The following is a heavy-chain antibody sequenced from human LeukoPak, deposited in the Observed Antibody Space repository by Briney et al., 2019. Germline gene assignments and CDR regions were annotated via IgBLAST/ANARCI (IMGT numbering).Heavy chain of an antibody. CDR2: INPNSGGT. J-gene: IGHJ5*02. D-gene: IGHD2-2*01. CDR3: AKLGYCSSTSCGAGLNWFDP. V-gene: IGHV1-2*02. CDR1: GYTFTGYY. Sequence: ASVKVSCKASGYTFTGYYMHWVGQAPGQGLEWMGWINPNSGGTNYAQKFQGRVTMTRDTSISTAYMELSRLRSDDTAVYYCAKLGYCSSTSCGAGLNWFDPWGQGTLVTVSS.